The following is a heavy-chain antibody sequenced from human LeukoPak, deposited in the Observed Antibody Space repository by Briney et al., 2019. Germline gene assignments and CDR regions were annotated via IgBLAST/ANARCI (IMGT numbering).Heavy chain of an antibody. D-gene: IGHD2-15*01. CDR2: ISGSGGST. V-gene: IGHV3-23*01. CDR3: ARDLGYCSGGSCYWDAFDI. J-gene: IGHJ3*02. CDR1: GFTFSSYA. Sequence: SGGSLRLSCAASGFTFSSYAMSWVRQAPGKGLEWVSAISGSGGSTYYADSVKGRFTISRDNAKNSLYLQMNSLRAEDTAVYYCARDLGYCSGGSCYWDAFDIWGQGTMVTVSS.